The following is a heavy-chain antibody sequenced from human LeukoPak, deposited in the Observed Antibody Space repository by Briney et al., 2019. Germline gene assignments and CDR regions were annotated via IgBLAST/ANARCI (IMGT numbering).Heavy chain of an antibody. V-gene: IGHV5-51*01. J-gene: IGHJ4*02. CDR2: LYPGDSTT. Sequence: GESLQISCKDSGDSFTSYWIGWVRQMPGKGLEWMATLYPGDSTTRYSPSFQGQVTISVDNSISTAYLHWSRLKASDTAMYYCARHSAGGTGSFDYWGQGTLVTVSS. CDR3: ARHSAGGTGSFDY. D-gene: IGHD6-13*01. CDR1: GDSFTSYW.